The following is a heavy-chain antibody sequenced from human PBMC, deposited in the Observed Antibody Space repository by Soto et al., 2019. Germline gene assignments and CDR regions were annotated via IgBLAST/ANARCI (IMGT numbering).Heavy chain of an antibody. Sequence: PGGSLRLSCAASGFTFSSYAMSWVRQAPGKGLEWVSAISGSGGSTYYADSVKGRFTISRDNSKNTLYLQMNSLRAEDTAVYYRAKDAGGNSRPNWFDPWGQGTLVTVSS. CDR3: AKDAGGNSRPNWFDP. CDR2: ISGSGGST. D-gene: IGHD2-21*02. V-gene: IGHV3-23*01. J-gene: IGHJ5*02. CDR1: GFTFSSYA.